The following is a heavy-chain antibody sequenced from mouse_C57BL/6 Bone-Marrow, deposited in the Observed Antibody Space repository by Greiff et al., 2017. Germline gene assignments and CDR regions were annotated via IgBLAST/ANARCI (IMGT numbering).Heavy chain of an antibody. CDR1: GISITTGNYR. J-gene: IGHJ1*03. V-gene: IGHV3-5*01. D-gene: IGHD2-5*01. CDR3: ARHYSNSWYFDV. Sequence: EVQLQASGPGLVKPSQTVFLTCTVTGISITTGNYRWSWIRQFPGNKLEWIGYIYYSGTITYNPSLTSRTTITRDTPKNQFFLEMNSLTAEDTATYYCARHYSNSWYFDVWGTGTTVTVSS. CDR2: IYYSGTI.